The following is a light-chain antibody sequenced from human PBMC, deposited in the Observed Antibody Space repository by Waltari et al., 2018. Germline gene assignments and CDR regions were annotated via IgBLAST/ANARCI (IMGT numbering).Light chain of an antibody. CDR1: GSAVGASDS. J-gene: IGLJ2*01. CDR2: DVT. V-gene: IGLV2-14*03. Sequence: QSALTQPASVSGSPGQSITISCSGVGSAVGASDSVSWHQHHPGKPPQVIIYDVTNRPSGVSGRFSASKSANTASLTISRLQPEDEADYFCSSQTLDGLVLFGGGTRLTVL. CDR3: SSQTLDGLVL.